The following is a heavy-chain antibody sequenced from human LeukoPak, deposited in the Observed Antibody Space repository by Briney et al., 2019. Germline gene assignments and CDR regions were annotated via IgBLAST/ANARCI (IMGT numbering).Heavy chain of an antibody. V-gene: IGHV4-39*07. D-gene: IGHD3-10*01. Sequence: KPSETLSLTCTVSGGSISSSSYYGGWIRQPPGKGLEWIGSIYYSGSTYYNPSLKSRVTISVDTSKNQFSLKLSSVTAADTAVYYCARSRVRGVIMDWFDPRGQGTLVTVSS. CDR3: ARSRVRGVIMDWFDP. J-gene: IGHJ5*02. CDR2: IYYSGST. CDR1: GGSISSSSYY.